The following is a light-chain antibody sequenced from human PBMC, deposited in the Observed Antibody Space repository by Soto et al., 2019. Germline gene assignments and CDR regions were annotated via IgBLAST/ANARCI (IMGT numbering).Light chain of an antibody. J-gene: IGKJ1*01. CDR2: VAS. CDR1: QSISSY. CDR3: QQYGSSPWT. V-gene: IGKV1-39*01. Sequence: DIQMTQSPSSLSASVGDRVTITCRASQSISSYLSWYQQKPGKAPKLLINVASTLQSGVPSRFSGSGSGTDFTLIISRLEPEDFAVYYCQQYGSSPWTFGQGTKVEIK.